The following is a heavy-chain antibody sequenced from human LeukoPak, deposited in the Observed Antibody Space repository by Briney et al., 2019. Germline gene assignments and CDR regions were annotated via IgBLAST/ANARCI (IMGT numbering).Heavy chain of an antibody. CDR1: GGTFSSYA. J-gene: IGHJ4*02. Sequence: SVKVSCKASGGTFSSYAISWVRQAPGQGLEWMGRIIPIFGTANYAQKFQGRVTITTDESTSTAYMELSSLTSEDTAVYYCARGEFIAVAGTASFDYWGQGTLVTVSS. CDR2: IIPIFGTA. CDR3: ARGEFIAVAGTASFDY. V-gene: IGHV1-69*05. D-gene: IGHD6-19*01.